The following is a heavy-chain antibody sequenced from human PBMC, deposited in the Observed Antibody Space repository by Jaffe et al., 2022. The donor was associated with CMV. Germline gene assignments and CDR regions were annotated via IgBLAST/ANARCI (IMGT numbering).Heavy chain of an antibody. CDR3: ARGPPPNTFEYYFDY. CDR2: INHSGST. CDR1: GGSFSGYY. D-gene: IGHD3-16*01. J-gene: IGHJ4*02. V-gene: IGHV4-34*01. Sequence: QVQLQQWGAGLLKPSETLSLTCAVYGGSFSGYYWSWIRQPPGKGLEWIGEINHSGSTNYNPSLKSRVTISVDTSKNQFSLKLSSVTAADTAVYYCARGPPPNTFEYYFDYWGQGTLVTVSS.